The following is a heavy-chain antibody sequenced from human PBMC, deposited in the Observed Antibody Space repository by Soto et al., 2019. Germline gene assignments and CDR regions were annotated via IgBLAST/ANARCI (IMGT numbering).Heavy chain of an antibody. CDR2: IIPIFGTA. CDR3: AGWYYYGSSGLGAGGIDV. CDR1: GVTFSSYA. J-gene: IGHJ6*02. Sequence: GASVKVSRKASGVTFSSYAISWVRPAPGQRLEWMGVIIPIFGTANYAQKFQGRVTITADESTSTASMKLSSLRSEDRAVYYCAGWYYYGSSGLGAGGIDVWGQGTMVTVSS. V-gene: IGHV1-69*13. D-gene: IGHD3-22*01.